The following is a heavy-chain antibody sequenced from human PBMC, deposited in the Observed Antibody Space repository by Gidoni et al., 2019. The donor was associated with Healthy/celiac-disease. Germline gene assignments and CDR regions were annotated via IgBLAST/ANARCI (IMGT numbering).Heavy chain of an antibody. CDR1: GFHFRSYA. D-gene: IGHD6-19*01. Sequence: QVQLVESGGGVVQPGRSLRLSCAASGFHFRSYAMHWVRQAPGKGLEWVAVISYDGSNKYYADSVKGRFTISRDTSKNTLYLQMNSLRAEDTAVYYCARDLLAVVFRRYFDYWGQGTLVTVSS. CDR3: ARDLLAVVFRRYFDY. CDR2: ISYDGSNK. V-gene: IGHV3-30-3*01. J-gene: IGHJ4*02.